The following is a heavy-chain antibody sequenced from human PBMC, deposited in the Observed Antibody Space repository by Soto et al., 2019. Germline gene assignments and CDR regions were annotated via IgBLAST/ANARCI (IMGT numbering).Heavy chain of an antibody. D-gene: IGHD3-10*01. V-gene: IGHV3-30-3*01. CDR3: ARDMVRGVIITGWFDP. CDR1: GFTFSSYA. CDR2: ISYDGSNK. J-gene: IGHJ5*02. Sequence: QVQLVESGGGVVQPGRSLRLSCAASGFTFSSYAMHWVRQAPGKWLEWVAVISYDGSNKYYADSVKGRFTISRDNSKNTLYLQMNSLRAEDTAVYYCARDMVRGVIITGWFDPWGQGTLVTVSS.